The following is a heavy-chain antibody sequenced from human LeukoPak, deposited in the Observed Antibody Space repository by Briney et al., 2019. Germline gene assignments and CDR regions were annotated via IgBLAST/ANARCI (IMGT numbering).Heavy chain of an antibody. CDR3: ARDAANDYGDYSDY. CDR2: ISSSGSTI. CDR1: GFTFSSYE. Sequence: GGSLRLSCAASGFTFSSYEMNWVRQAPGKGLEWVSCISSSGSTIYYADSVKGRFTISRDNAKNSLYLQMNSLRAEDTAVYYCARDAANDYGDYSDYWGQGTLVTVSS. V-gene: IGHV3-48*03. J-gene: IGHJ4*02. D-gene: IGHD4-17*01.